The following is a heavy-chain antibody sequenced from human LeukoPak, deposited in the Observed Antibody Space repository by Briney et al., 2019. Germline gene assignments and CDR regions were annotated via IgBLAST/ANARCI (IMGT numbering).Heavy chain of an antibody. Sequence: SETLSLTCAVCGGSFSGYYWSWIRQPPGKGLEWIGEINHSGSTNYNPSLKSRVTISVDTSKNQFSLKLSSVTAADTAVYYCARRVSSSWYYFDYWGQGTLVTVSS. CDR3: ARRVSSSWYYFDY. D-gene: IGHD6-13*01. V-gene: IGHV4-34*01. CDR1: GGSFSGYY. J-gene: IGHJ4*02. CDR2: INHSGST.